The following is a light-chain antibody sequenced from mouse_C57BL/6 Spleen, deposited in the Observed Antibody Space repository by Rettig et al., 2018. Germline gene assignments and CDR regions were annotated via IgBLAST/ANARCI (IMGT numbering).Light chain of an antibody. V-gene: IGKV10-94*01. J-gene: IGKJ5*01. CDR2: KAS. CDR1: QNINVW. CDR3: QQGQSYPLT. Sequence: DIQMNQSPSSLSASLGDTITITCHASQNINVWLSWYQQKPGNIPKLLIYKASNLHTGVPSRFSGSGSGTGFTLTISSLQPEDIATYYCQQGQSYPLTFGAGTKL.